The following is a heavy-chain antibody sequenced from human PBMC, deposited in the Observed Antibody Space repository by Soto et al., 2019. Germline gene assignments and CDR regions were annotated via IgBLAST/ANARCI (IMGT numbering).Heavy chain of an antibody. J-gene: IGHJ5*02. CDR2: IFYSGST. CDR1: GGSVSSRSHF. Sequence: QVQLQESGPGLVKPSETLSVTCTVSGGSVSSRSHFWSWIRQAPGGGLQWIGYIFYSGSTNYNPSLKSRATLSVDTSRNQFSLRLTSVTAADTAFYYCARYDAESGSNKIDPWGQGTLVTVSS. V-gene: IGHV4-61*01. D-gene: IGHD5-12*01. CDR3: ARYDAESGSNKIDP.